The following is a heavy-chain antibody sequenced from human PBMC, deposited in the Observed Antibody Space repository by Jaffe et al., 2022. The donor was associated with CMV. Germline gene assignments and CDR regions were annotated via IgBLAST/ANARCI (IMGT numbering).Heavy chain of an antibody. CDR1: GGSISSYY. Sequence: QVQLQESGPGLVKPSETLSLTCTVSGGSISSYYWSWIRQPPGKGLEWIGYIYYSGSTNYNPSLKSRVTISVDTSKNQFSLKLSSVTAADTAVYYCAREVVVVVPAAIFAQTLNWFDPWGQGTLVTVSS. V-gene: IGHV4-59*01. CDR3: AREVVVVVPAAIFAQTLNWFDP. J-gene: IGHJ5*02. CDR2: IYYSGST. D-gene: IGHD2-2*01.